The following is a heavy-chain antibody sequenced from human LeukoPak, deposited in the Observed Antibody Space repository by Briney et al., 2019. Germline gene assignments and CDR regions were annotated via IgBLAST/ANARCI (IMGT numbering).Heavy chain of an antibody. J-gene: IGHJ3*02. CDR3: AHRRDIVVVPAQNGGAFDI. V-gene: IGHV2-5*01. CDR1: GFSLSTSGVG. CDR2: IYWNDDK. D-gene: IGHD2-2*01. Sequence: GSGPTLVNPTQTLTLTCTFSGFSLSTSGVGVGWIRQPPGKALEWLALIYWNDDKRYSPSLKSRLTITKDTSKNQVVLTMTNMDPVDTATYYCAHRRDIVVVPAQNGGAFDIWGQGTMVTVSS.